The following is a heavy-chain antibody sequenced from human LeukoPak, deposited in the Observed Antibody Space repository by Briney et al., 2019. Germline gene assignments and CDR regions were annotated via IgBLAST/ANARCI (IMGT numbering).Heavy chain of an antibody. Sequence: ASVKVSCKASGYTFTSYDINWVRQATGQGLEWMGWMNPNSGNKGYAQKFQGRVTMTRNTSMSTAYMELSSLRSEDTAVYYCARDPPYDSSGYYYTGFDYWGQGTLVTVSS. V-gene: IGHV1-8*01. J-gene: IGHJ4*02. CDR1: GYTFTSYD. D-gene: IGHD3-22*01. CDR2: MNPNSGNK. CDR3: ARDPPYDSSGYYYTGFDY.